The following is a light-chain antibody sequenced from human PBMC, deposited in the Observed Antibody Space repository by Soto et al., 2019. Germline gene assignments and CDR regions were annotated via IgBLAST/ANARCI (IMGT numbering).Light chain of an antibody. V-gene: IGKV1-5*03. CDR2: KAS. J-gene: IGKJ1*01. Sequence: DFRMSQSPSTRSSSVGDRDTITCRASQNINTWLAWYQQKPGKAPKVLMYKASTLESGVPSRFSGSGSGTEFTLTISSLQTDDSATYYCQQYNRRWTFGQGTKVDI. CDR3: QQYNRRWT. CDR1: QNINTW.